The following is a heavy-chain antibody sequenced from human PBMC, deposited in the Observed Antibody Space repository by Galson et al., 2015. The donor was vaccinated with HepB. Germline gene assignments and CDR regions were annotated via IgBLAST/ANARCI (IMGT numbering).Heavy chain of an antibody. V-gene: IGHV3-30-3*01. J-gene: IGHJ3*02. D-gene: IGHD3-10*01. Sequence: SLRLSCAASGFTFSSYAMHWVRQAPGKGLEWVAVISYDGSNKYYADSVKGRFTISRDNSKNTLYLQMNSLRAEDTAVYYCAREGWFGEFVQELEGGASDIWGQGTMVTVSS. CDR1: GFTFSSYA. CDR3: AREGWFGEFVQELEGGASDI. CDR2: ISYDGSNK.